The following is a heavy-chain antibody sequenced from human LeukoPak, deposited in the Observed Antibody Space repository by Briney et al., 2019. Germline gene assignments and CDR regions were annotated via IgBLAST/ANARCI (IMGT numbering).Heavy chain of an antibody. D-gene: IGHD3-3*01. Sequence: PGGSLRLSCAASGFTFDDYAMHWVRQAPGKGLEWVSGISWNSGSIGYADSVKGRFTTSRDNAKNSLYLQMNSLRAEDTALYYCAKPRYDFWSGYYSGGMDVWGQGTTVTVSS. J-gene: IGHJ6*02. V-gene: IGHV3-9*01. CDR2: ISWNSGSI. CDR1: GFTFDDYA. CDR3: AKPRYDFWSGYYSGGMDV.